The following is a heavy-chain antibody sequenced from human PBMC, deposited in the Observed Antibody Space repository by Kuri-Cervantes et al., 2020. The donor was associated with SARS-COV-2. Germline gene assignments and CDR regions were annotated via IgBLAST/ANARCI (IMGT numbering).Heavy chain of an antibody. CDR1: AFTFSGRS. V-gene: IGHV3-23*01. J-gene: IGHJ4*02. Sequence: GGSLRLSCAASAFTFSGRSMSWVRQAPGKGLEWVSTISGSGGSAYYVDSVMGRFTISRDNSKNTLYLQMNSLRAEDTAIYYCTTYESTGYYYDYWGQGTQVTGSS. CDR2: ISGSGGSA. D-gene: IGHD3-22*01. CDR3: TTYESTGYYYDY.